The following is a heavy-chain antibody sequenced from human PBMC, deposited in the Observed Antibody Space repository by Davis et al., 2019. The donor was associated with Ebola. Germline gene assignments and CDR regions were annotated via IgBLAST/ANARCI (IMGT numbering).Heavy chain of an antibody. CDR1: GGSVSSGDYY. D-gene: IGHD4-17*01. CDR2: IFSSGST. CDR3: ARGNYGDYIVLYYYNMDV. J-gene: IGHJ6*02. V-gene: IGHV4-61*08. Sequence: MPSETLSLTCTVSGGSVSSGDYYWSWIRQPPGKTLEWIGYIFSSGSTNYNPSLKSRVTISVDTSKNQFSLKLNSVTAADTALYYCARGNYGDYIVLYYYNMDVWGQGTTVTVSS.